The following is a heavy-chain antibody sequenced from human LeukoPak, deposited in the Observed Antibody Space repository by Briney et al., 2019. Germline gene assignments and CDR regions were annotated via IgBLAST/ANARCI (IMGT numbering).Heavy chain of an antibody. D-gene: IGHD1-26*01. CDR2: ISGSGSST. CDR3: ARAGFGGNYLYYYYGMDV. CDR1: GFTFSKFG. V-gene: IGHV3-23*01. Sequence: PGGSLRLSCAGSGFTFSKFGMIWVRQAPGKGLEWVSGISGSGSSTYYADSVKGRFTISRDNSKNTLYLQMNSLRAEDTAVYYCARAGFGGNYLYYYYGMDVWGQGTTVTVSS. J-gene: IGHJ6*02.